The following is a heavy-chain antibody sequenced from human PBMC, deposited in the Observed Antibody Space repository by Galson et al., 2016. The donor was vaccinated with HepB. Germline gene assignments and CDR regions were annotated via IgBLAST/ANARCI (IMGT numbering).Heavy chain of an antibody. Sequence: SLRLSCAASGFTFRNYGMTWVRQAPGKGLEGVSSISRSGDSTDYADSVKGRFTISRDNSKNTLSLQMNSLTADDTAIYSCVQGSTAPAVWGKGTTVTVSS. J-gene: IGHJ6*04. V-gene: IGHV3-23*01. CDR2: ISRSGDST. CDR3: VQGSTAPAV. D-gene: IGHD2-2*01. CDR1: GFTFRNYG.